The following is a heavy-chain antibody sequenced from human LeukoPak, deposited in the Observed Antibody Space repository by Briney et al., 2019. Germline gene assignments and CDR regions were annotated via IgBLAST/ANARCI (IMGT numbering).Heavy chain of an antibody. V-gene: IGHV3-23*01. CDR1: GFTFSSYA. CDR2: ISGSGGST. J-gene: IGHJ4*02. Sequence: GGSLRLSCAASGFTFSSYAMSWVRQAPGKGLEWVSAISGSGGSTYYADSVKGRFTISRDNSKNTLHLQMNSQRAEDTAVYYCAKGSSGWRSDYWGQGTLVTVSS. CDR3: AKGSSGWRSDY. D-gene: IGHD6-19*01.